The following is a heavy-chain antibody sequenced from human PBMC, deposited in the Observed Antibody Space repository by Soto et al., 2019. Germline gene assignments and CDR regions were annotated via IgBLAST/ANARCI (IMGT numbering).Heavy chain of an antibody. CDR3: ARDHYEGPPLAYFDY. D-gene: IGHD3-16*01. V-gene: IGHV1-69*13. CDR2: IIPIFGTA. CDR1: GGTFSGYA. J-gene: IGHJ4*02. Sequence: SVKFSCKASGGTFSGYAISWVRQAPGQGLEWMGGIIPIFGTANYAQKFQGRVTITADESTSTAYMELSSLRSEDTAVYYCARDHYEGPPLAYFDYWGQGTLVTVSS.